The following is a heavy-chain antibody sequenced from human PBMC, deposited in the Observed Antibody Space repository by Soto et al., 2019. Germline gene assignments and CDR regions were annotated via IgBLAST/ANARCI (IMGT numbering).Heavy chain of an antibody. Sequence: SSETLSLTCIVSGGSISSSNYDWGWIRQPPGKGLEWIGNTYYTGSTWYNPSLKSRVTMSIDTSKNQFSLRLSSVTAADTAVYYCAGLGRQLVRDDYWGQGTLVTVSS. J-gene: IGHJ4*02. D-gene: IGHD6-13*01. CDR2: TYYTGST. CDR1: GGSISSSNYD. V-gene: IGHV4-39*01. CDR3: AGLGRQLVRDDY.